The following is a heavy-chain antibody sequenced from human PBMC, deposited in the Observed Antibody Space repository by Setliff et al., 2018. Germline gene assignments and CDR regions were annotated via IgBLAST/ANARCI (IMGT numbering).Heavy chain of an antibody. J-gene: IGHJ4*02. CDR2: LSWRGSFE. D-gene: IGHD2-15*01. CDR3: TRALAEGSPAY. V-gene: IGHV3-20*04. CDR1: GFTFDDYG. Sequence: GGSLRLSCLASGFTFDDYGMSWVRQAPGKGLEWVSGLSWRGSFEFYADSVKGRFTISRDNANNSMSLQMNSLRAEDSGVYYCTRALAEGSPAYWGQGTLVTVSS.